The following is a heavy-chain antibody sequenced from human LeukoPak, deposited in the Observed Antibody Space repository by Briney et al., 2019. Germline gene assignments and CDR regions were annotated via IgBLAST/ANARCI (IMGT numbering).Heavy chain of an antibody. J-gene: IGHJ4*02. D-gene: IGHD2-2*01. Sequence: PGGSLRLSCAASGFTFSSYAMSWVRQAPGKGLEWVSAISGSGGSTYYADSVKGRFTISRDNSKNTLYLQMNSLRAEDTAVYYCAKVRGGYCSSTSCYAYYWGQGTLVTVSS. CDR1: GFTFSSYA. CDR2: ISGSGGST. CDR3: AKVRGGYCSSTSCYAYY. V-gene: IGHV3-23*01.